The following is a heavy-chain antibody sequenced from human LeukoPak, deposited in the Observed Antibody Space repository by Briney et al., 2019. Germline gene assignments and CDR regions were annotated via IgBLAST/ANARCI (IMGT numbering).Heavy chain of an antibody. J-gene: IGHJ5*02. CDR3: ARVAFGGVIEPNWFDP. CDR1: GYSFTSYW. D-gene: IGHD3-16*02. V-gene: IGHV5-51*01. Sequence: GESLKISCKGSGYSFTSYWIGWVRQMPGKGLEWMGIIYPGDSDTRYSPSFQGQVTISADKSTSTAYLQWSSLKASDTAMYYCARVAFGGVIEPNWFDPWGQGTLVTVSS. CDR2: IYPGDSDT.